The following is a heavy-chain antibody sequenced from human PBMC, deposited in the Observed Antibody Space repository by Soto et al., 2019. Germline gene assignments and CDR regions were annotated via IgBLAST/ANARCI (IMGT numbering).Heavy chain of an antibody. CDR1: GGSISSGGYS. CDR3: ARAIGWFGELLGGYYFDY. V-gene: IGHV4-30-2*01. CDR2: MYHSGST. D-gene: IGHD3-10*01. J-gene: IGHJ4*02. Sequence: QLQLQESGSGLVKPSQTLSLTCAVSGGSISSGGYSWSWIRQPPGKGLEWIGYMYHSGSTYYNPSLKSRVTISVDRSKNQFSLKLSSVTAADTAGYYCARAIGWFGELLGGYYFDYWGQGTLVTVSS.